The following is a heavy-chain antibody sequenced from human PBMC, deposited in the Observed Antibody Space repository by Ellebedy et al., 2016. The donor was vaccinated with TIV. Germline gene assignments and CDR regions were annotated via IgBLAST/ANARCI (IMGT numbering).Heavy chain of an antibody. CDR3: ARDDPQSDNRFDP. CDR2: IIPIFGAT. J-gene: IGHJ5*02. D-gene: IGHD5-24*01. CDR1: GGSFTSYA. Sequence: AASVKVSCKASGGSFTSYAISWVRQAPGQGLEWMGGIIPIFGATNYAQKFQGRVTITADESTSTAYMELKSLKSEDTAVYYCARDDPQSDNRFDPWGQGTLVTVSS. V-gene: IGHV1-69*13.